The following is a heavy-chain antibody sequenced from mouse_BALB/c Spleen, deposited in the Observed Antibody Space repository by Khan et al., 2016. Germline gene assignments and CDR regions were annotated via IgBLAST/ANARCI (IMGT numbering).Heavy chain of an antibody. CDR3: TTWCAY. Sequence: EVKLEESGGGLVQPGGSMKLSCVASGFTFSNYWMNWVRQSPEKGLEWVTEIRLKSHNFATHYAESVKGRFTISRDDSKSSVYLQMNNLRPEDTGVYFCTTWCAYWGQGTLVTVSA. CDR1: GFTFSNYW. CDR2: IRLKSHNFAT. V-gene: IGHV6-6*02. J-gene: IGHJ3*01.